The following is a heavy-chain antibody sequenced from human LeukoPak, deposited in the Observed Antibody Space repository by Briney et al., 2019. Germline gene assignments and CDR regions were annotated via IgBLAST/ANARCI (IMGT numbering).Heavy chain of an antibody. CDR2: MNPNSGNT. D-gene: IGHD5-18*01. CDR1: GYTFTSYD. J-gene: IGHJ4*02. CDR3: ARGGDTAADFDY. V-gene: IGHV1-8*01. Sequence: ASVKVSCKASGYTFTSYDINWVRQATGQGLEWMGWMNPNSGNTGYAQKFQGRVTMTRNTSISTAYMELSSLRSEDTAVYYCARGGDTAADFDYWGQGTLVTVSS.